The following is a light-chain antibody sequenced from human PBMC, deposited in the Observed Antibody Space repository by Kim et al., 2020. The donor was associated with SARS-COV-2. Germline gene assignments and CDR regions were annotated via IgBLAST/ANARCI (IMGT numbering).Light chain of an antibody. Sequence: GQSLTISCTGTSSDVGAYKYVSWYQQFPGRAPKIIVYGVTERPSGVSNRFSASKSGNTASLTISGLQADDEADYYCCSYTSSSTWVFGGGTKLTVL. CDR2: GVT. CDR1: SSDVGAYKY. CDR3: CSYTSSSTWV. J-gene: IGLJ2*01. V-gene: IGLV2-14*04.